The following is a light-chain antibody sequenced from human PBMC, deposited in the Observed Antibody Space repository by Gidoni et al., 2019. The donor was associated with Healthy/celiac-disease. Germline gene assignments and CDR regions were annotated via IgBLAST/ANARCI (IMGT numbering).Light chain of an antibody. CDR2: DAS. CDR1: QRISSW. J-gene: IGKJ1*01. CDR3: QQYNSIRT. Sequence: DIQMTKSPSTLSASVGDRVTITCRASQRISSWLAWYQQKPGKAPKLLIYDASSLESGVPSRFSGSGSGTEFTLTISSLQPEDFATYYCQQYNSIRTFGQGTKVEIK. V-gene: IGKV1-5*01.